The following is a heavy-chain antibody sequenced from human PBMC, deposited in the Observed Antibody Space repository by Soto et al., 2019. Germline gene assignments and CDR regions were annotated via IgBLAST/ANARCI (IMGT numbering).Heavy chain of an antibody. V-gene: IGHV4-59*08. CDR1: GGSITNYY. J-gene: IGHJ6*02. Sequence: QVQLQESGPGLVKPSETLSLTCTVSGGSITNYYCSWFRQPPGKGLEWIGYIQYSGYSAYNLSVKRRFTMSMDTSKTQFSLMLESVTATDTAVYYCARHGFGSLHGLVDVWGQGTTVIVSS. CDR2: IQYSGYS. CDR3: ARHGFGSLHGLVDV. D-gene: IGHD3-10*01.